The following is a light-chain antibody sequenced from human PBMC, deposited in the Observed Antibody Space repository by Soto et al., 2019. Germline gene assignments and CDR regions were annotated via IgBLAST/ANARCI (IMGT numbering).Light chain of an antibody. J-gene: IGKJ1*01. Sequence: IVLTHSPGTLSSSPGERATLSFRTSQRVRSNYLACYQQKPGQAPRLLIYGASSRATSIPKRFSGSRAGTDFTLTISSLQSEDFAVKYCPQFNNWPRTFGQGTQVYIK. CDR2: GAS. CDR1: QRVRSNY. V-gene: IGKV3-20*01. CDR3: PQFNNWPRT.